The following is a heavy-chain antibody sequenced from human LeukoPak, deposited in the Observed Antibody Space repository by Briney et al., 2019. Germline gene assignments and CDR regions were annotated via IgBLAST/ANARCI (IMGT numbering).Heavy chain of an antibody. CDR2: IIPIFGTA. D-gene: IGHD2-2*01. V-gene: IGHV1-69*05. J-gene: IGHJ4*02. Sequence: SVKVSCKASGGTFSSYAISWVRQAPGQGLEWMGGIIPIFGTANYAQKFQGRVTITTDESTSTAYMELSSLRSEDTAVYYCARGVRGYCSSTSCYYFYWGQGTLATVSS. CDR1: GGTFSSYA. CDR3: ARGVRGYCSSTSCYYFY.